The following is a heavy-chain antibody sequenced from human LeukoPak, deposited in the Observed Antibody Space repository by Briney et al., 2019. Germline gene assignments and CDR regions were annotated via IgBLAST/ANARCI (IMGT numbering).Heavy chain of an antibody. CDR3: AREGNTAMVPSINAHYYMDV. CDR2: IYHSGST. J-gene: IGHJ6*03. D-gene: IGHD5-18*01. CDR1: GYSFRSGYY. Sequence: SETLSLTCTVSGYSFRSGYYWGWIRQPPGKGLEWIGSIYHSGSTYYNPSLKSRVTISVDTSKNQFSLKLSSVTAADTAVYYCAREGNTAMVPSINAHYYMDVWGKGTTVTVSS. V-gene: IGHV4-38-2*02.